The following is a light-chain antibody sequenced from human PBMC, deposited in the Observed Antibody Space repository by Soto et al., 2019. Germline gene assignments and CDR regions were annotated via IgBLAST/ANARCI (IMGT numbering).Light chain of an antibody. CDR1: QSVSSGY. CDR3: QRYGTSPT. V-gene: IGKV3-20*01. J-gene: IGKJ1*01. Sequence: EIVLTQSPGTLSLSPGDGATLSCRASQSVSSGYLAWYQQTPGQAPSLLISGASRRAGGIPNRFSGSGSGKDFILSISILAPEDFALYWCQRYGTSPTFGPGTRVQIK. CDR2: GAS.